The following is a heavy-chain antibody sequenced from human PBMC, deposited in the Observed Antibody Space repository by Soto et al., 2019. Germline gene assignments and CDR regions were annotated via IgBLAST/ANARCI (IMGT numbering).Heavy chain of an antibody. CDR1: EYRFTSYW. V-gene: IGHV5-51*01. Sequence: GESLKISCKGSEYRFTSYWIDWVRQMPGKGLEWMGIIYPADSDTRYSPSFQGQVTISPDKSISTAYLQWSSLKASDTALYYCASLRVTNPAGMDVWGQGTTVTVSS. D-gene: IGHD4-4*01. J-gene: IGHJ6*02. CDR3: ASLRVTNPAGMDV. CDR2: IYPADSDT.